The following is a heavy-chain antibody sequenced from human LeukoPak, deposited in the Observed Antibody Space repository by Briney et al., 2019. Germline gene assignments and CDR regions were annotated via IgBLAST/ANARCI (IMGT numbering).Heavy chain of an antibody. CDR1: GYTFTDYY. Sequence: GASVKVSCKTSGYTFTDYYMHWMRQAPGQGPEWMGWMNPTSGGTNYAQKFQGRVTMTRDTSITTACMELSSLRSDDTAVYYCAPRRVAADKGFDYWGQGTLVTVSS. J-gene: IGHJ4*02. CDR2: MNPTSGGT. D-gene: IGHD6-19*01. CDR3: APRRVAADKGFDY. V-gene: IGHV1-2*02.